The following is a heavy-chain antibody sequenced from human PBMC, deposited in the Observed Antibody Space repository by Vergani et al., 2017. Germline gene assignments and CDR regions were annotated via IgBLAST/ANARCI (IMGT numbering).Heavy chain of an antibody. Sequence: QVQLVQSGAEVKKPGASVKVSCKASGYTFTSYYMHWVRQAPGQGLEWMGIINPSGGSTSYAQKFPGRVTMTRDTSTSTVYMELSSLRSEDTAVHYCARDSRYCSSTSCYVGRDWFDPWGQGTLVTVSS. CDR2: INPSGGST. J-gene: IGHJ5*02. D-gene: IGHD2-2*01. CDR1: GYTFTSYY. V-gene: IGHV1-46*01. CDR3: ARDSRYCSSTSCYVGRDWFDP.